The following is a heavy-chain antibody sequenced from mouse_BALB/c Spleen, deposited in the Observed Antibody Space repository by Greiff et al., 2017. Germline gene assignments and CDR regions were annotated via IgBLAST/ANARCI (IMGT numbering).Heavy chain of an antibody. D-gene: IGHD1-2*01. CDR2: ISSGGST. CDR1: GFTFSSYA. J-gene: IGHJ1*01. Sequence: EVMLVESGGGLVKPGGSLKLSCAASGFTFSSYAMSWVRQTPEKRLEWVASISSGGSTYYPDSVKGRFTISRDNARNILYLQMSSLRSEDTAMYYCARSLLRPWYFDVWGAGTTVTVSS. V-gene: IGHV5-6-5*01. CDR3: ARSLLRPWYFDV.